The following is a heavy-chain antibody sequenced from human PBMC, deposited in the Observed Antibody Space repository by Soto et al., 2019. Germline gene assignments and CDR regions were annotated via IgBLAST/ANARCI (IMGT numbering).Heavy chain of an antibody. CDR1: GYTFTSYA. J-gene: IGHJ4*02. V-gene: IGHV1-3*01. D-gene: IGHD6-19*01. CDR2: INAGNGDT. Sequence: QVKLVQSGAEVKKPGASVKVSCKASGYTFTSYAIHWVRQAPGQRLEWMGWINAGNGDTKYSQKLQGRVTITRDTSATTAYVELSSLTSEDTAVYYCTRDPATYSSGYDYWGQGTPVIVSS. CDR3: TRDPATYSSGYDY.